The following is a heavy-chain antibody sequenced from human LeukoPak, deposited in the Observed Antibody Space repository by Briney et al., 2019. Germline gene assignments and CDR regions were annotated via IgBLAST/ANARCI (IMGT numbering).Heavy chain of an antibody. D-gene: IGHD3-3*01. V-gene: IGHV4-39*01. CDR3: ARQTGSGMFILP. Sequence: SETLSLNCTVSGVSISSSNSYWGWIRQPPGKGLEWIASICYSGNTYYNASLKSQVSISIDTSKNQFSLRLTSLTAADTAVYDCARQTGSGMFILPGGQGTLVSVSS. CDR2: ICYSGNT. J-gene: IGHJ4*02. CDR1: GVSISSSNSY.